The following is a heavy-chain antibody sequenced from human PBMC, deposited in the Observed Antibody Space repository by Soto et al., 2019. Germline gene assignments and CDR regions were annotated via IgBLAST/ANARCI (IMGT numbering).Heavy chain of an antibody. CDR2: INHSGST. CDR3: ARGPTGSAEYYYYGMDV. J-gene: IGHJ6*02. CDR1: GGSFSGYY. V-gene: IGHV4-34*01. Sequence: QVQLQQWGAGLLKPSETLSLTCAVYGGSFSGYYWSWIRQPPGKGLEWIGEINHSGSTNYKPSLKSRVTISVDTSKNQFSLKLSSVTAADTAVYYCARGPTGSAEYYYYGMDVWGQGTTVTVSS. D-gene: IGHD6-25*01.